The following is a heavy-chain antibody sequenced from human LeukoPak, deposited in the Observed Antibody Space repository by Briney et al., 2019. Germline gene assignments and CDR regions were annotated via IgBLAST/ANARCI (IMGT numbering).Heavy chain of an antibody. CDR1: GYTFTSYD. CDR3: ARGYYYDSSGSSMGLRY. J-gene: IGHJ4*02. V-gene: IGHV1-8*03. D-gene: IGHD3-22*01. CDR2: KNPNSGNT. Sequence: ASVKVSCKASGYTFTSYDINWVRQATGQGLEWMGWKNPNSGNTGYARKFQGRVTITRNTSISTAYMELSSLRSEDTAVYYCARGYYYDSSGSSMGLRYWGQGTLVTVSP.